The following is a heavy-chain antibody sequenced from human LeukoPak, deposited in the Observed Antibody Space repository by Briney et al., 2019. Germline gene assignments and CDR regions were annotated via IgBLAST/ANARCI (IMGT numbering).Heavy chain of an antibody. CDR2: IYYSGST. J-gene: IGHJ4*02. CDR3: ARRSVVVITAVHGFDY. V-gene: IGHV4-39*07. Sequence: SSETLSLTCTVSGGSISSSSYYWGWIRQPPGKGLEWIGSIYYSGSTYYNPSLKSRVTISVDTSKNQFSLKLSSVTAADTAVYYCARRSVVVITAVHGFDYWGQGTLVTVSS. CDR1: GGSISSSSYY. D-gene: IGHD3-22*01.